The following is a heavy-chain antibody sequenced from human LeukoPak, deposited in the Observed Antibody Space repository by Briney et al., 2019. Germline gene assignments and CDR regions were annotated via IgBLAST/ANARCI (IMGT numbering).Heavy chain of an antibody. CDR2: ISGSGGST. V-gene: IGHV3-23*01. Sequence: PGGSLRPSCAASGFTFSSYAMSWVRQAPGKGLEWVSAISGSGGSTYYADSVKGRFTISRDNSKNTLYLQMNSLRAEDTAVYYCAKAYYGSGSSLLFDYWGQGTLVTVSS. J-gene: IGHJ4*02. D-gene: IGHD3-10*01. CDR1: GFTFSSYA. CDR3: AKAYYGSGSSLLFDY.